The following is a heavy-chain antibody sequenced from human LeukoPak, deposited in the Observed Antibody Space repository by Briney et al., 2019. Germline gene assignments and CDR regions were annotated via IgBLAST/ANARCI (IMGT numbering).Heavy chain of an antibody. V-gene: IGHV4-34*01. CDR1: GGSFSSYY. CDR3: ARLIHYDSSGYLDY. D-gene: IGHD3-22*01. J-gene: IGHJ4*02. Sequence: SETLSLTCAVYGGSFSSYYWSWIRQPPGKGLEWIGKINYSGSTNYNPSLKSRVTISVDMSKNQFSLKLTSVTAADTAVYYCARLIHYDSSGYLDYWGQGSLVTVSS. CDR2: INYSGST.